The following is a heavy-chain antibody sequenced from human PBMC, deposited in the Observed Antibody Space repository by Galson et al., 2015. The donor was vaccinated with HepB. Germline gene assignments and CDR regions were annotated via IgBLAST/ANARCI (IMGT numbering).Heavy chain of an antibody. CDR1: GFTFSSYW. CDR3: ARGEQWLSLGYYYYGMDV. D-gene: IGHD6-19*01. J-gene: IGHJ6*02. V-gene: IGHV3-74*01. CDR2: INSDGSST. Sequence: SLRLSCAASGFTFSSYWMHWVRQAPGKGLVWVSRINSDGSSTSYADSVKGRFTISRDNAKNTLYLQMNSLRAEDTAVYYCARGEQWLSLGYYYYGMDVWGQGTTVTVSS.